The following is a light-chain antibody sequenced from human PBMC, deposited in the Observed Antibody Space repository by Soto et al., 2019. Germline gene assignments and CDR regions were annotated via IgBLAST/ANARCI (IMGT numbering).Light chain of an antibody. CDR1: QTISTY. CDR2: AAS. J-gene: IGKJ2*01. CDR3: QQSYSTSMYT. V-gene: IGKV1-39*01. Sequence: DIQMTQFPSSLSASVGDRVTITCRAGQTISTYLNWYQQKRGKAPKLLIYAASSLQSGVPSRFSGSGSGTDFPLTISSLQPEDFATYYCQQSYSTSMYTFGQGTKLEIK.